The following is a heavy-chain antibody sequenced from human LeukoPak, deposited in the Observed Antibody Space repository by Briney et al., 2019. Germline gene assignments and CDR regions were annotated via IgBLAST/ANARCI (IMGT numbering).Heavy chain of an antibody. CDR2: INPNSGGT. V-gene: IGHV1-2*02. D-gene: IGHD6-19*01. CDR1: GYTFTGYY. CDR3: ARVVADSSGWETLDY. J-gene: IGHJ4*02. Sequence: ASVTVSCKASGYTFTGYYMHWVRQAPGQGLEWMGWINPNSGGTTYAQKFQGRVTMTRDTSISTAYMELSGLRSEDTAVYYCARVVADSSGWETLDYWGQGTLVTVSS.